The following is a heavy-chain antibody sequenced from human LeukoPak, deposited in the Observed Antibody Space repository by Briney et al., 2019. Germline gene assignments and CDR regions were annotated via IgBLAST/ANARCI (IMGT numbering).Heavy chain of an antibody. CDR3: AGVVAATHMDY. V-gene: IGHV3-23*01. CDR1: GFTFSSCG. Sequence: GWSLRLSCAASGFTFSSCGMSWVRQAPGKGLEGVSGISGSGGSTYYADSVKGRFTISRDNSKNMLYLQVNSLRAEDTAVYYCAGVVAATHMDYWGQGTLVTVSS. D-gene: IGHD2-15*01. CDR2: ISGSGGST. J-gene: IGHJ4*02.